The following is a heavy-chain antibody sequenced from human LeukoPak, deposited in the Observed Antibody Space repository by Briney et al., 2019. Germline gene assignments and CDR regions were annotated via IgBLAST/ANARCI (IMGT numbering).Heavy chain of an antibody. CDR1: GYTFTSYY. D-gene: IGHD5-12*01. J-gene: IGHJ6*02. CDR2: INPSGGST. V-gene: IGHV1-46*01. CDR3: ARDHEWLRPHTIYYYGIDV. Sequence: GASVKVSCKASGYTFTSYYMHWVRQAPGQGLEWMGIINPSGGSTSYAQKFQGRVTMTRDTSTSTVYMELSSLRSEDTAVYYCARDHEWLRPHTIYYYGIDVWGQGTTVTVSS.